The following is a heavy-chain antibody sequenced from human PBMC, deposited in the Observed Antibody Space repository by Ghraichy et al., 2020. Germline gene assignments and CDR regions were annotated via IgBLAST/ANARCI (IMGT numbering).Heavy chain of an antibody. Sequence: GGSLRLSCATSGFTFGTSCMHWVRPAPGQGLEWAAFIRSDGSETHYVSSVKGRFTISRDNSKDTVYLQMNSLTVEDTATYYCVSDGPHYDLDYWGQGTLVPV. CDR3: VSDGPHYDLDY. J-gene: IGHJ4*02. CDR1: GFTFGTSC. CDR2: IRSDGSET. V-gene: IGHV3-30*02. D-gene: IGHD3-22*01.